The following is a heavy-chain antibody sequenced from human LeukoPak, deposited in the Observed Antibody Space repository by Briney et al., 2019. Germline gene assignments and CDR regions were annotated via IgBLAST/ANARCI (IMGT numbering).Heavy chain of an antibody. D-gene: IGHD6-13*01. Sequence: GGSLRLSCAASGFSFSSYAMSWVRQAPGKGLEWVSAISGSGGSTYYADSVKGRFTISRDNSKNTLYLQMNSLRAEDTAVYYCAKGVGQQLVQEDYFDYWGQGTLVTVSS. CDR2: ISGSGGST. V-gene: IGHV3-23*01. CDR3: AKGVGQQLVQEDYFDY. J-gene: IGHJ4*02. CDR1: GFSFSSYA.